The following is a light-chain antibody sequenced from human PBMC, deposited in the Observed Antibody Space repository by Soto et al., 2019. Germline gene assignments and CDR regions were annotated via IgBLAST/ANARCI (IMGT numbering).Light chain of an antibody. V-gene: IGKV3-20*01. CDR3: PQHGSSGT. J-gene: IGKJ1*01. Sequence: VLARGRATRSLSPGKAATLASMASQSVSNNYLAWYQQKPGQAPRILIYGASNRAIGIPESVSGSGSGVDFSLLIRTLEHADFAVYYYPQHGSSGTLGQGNKVDIK. CDR2: GAS. CDR1: QSVSNNY.